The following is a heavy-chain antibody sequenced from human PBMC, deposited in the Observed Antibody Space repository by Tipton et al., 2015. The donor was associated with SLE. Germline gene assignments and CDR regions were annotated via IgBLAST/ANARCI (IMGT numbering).Heavy chain of an antibody. CDR2: ISGGGGST. CDR1: GFTFSSYA. V-gene: IGHV3-23*01. J-gene: IGHJ4*02. CDR3: AKPVGYSGYDPWDY. D-gene: IGHD5-12*01. Sequence: LSLTCATSGFTFSSYALSWVRRAPGKGLEWVSAISGGGGSTYYADFVKGRFSISIDKSKKTLFLQMNSLRVDDTATYYCAKPVGYSGYDPWDYWGQGTLVTVSS.